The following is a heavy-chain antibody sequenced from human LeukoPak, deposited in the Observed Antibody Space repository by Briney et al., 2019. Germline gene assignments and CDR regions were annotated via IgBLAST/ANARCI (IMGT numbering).Heavy chain of an antibody. J-gene: IGHJ4*02. CDR1: GGSFSGYY. V-gene: IGHV4-34*01. CDR3: ARRTSGSYSDY. D-gene: IGHD1-26*01. CDR2: INHSGST. Sequence: SETLSLTCAVYGGSFSGYYWSWIRQPPGKGLEWIGEINHSGSTNYNPSLKSRVTISVDTSKNQFSLKLSSVTAADTAVYYCARRTSGSYSDYWGQGTLVTVSS.